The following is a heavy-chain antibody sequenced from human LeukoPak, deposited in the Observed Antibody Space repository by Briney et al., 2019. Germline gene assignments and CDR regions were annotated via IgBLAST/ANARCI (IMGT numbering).Heavy chain of an antibody. D-gene: IGHD4-17*01. CDR2: ISYDGNNK. CDR3: ARASTTVPNLLDY. CDR1: GFTFSSYA. Sequence: GGSLRLSCAASGFTFSSYAMHWVRQAPGKGLEWVALISYDGNNKYYADSVKGRFTISRDNARHTLYLQMNSLRAEDTAVYYCARASTTVPNLLDYWGQGTLVTVSS. J-gene: IGHJ4*02. V-gene: IGHV3-30-3*01.